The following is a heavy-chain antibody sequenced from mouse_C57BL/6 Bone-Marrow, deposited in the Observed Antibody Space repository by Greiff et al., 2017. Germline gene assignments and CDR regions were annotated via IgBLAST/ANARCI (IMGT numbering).Heavy chain of an antibody. V-gene: IGHV1-78*01. CDR1: GYTFTDHT. CDR2: IYHRAGST. CDR3: ARDWAIWYLPWFAY. J-gene: IGHJ3*01. Sequence: VQRVESDAELVQPGASVKISFTVSGYTFTDHTIHWMKQRPEQGLEWIGYIYHRAGSTKYNEKFKGKATLTADKSSSTAYMQLNSLTSEDSAVYFCARDWAIWYLPWFAYWGQGTLVTVSA. D-gene: IGHD2-1*01.